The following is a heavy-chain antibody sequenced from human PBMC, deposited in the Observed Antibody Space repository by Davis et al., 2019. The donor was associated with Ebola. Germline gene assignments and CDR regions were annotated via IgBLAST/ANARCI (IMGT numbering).Heavy chain of an antibody. J-gene: IGHJ4*02. V-gene: IGHV3-7*01. CDR2: IKQDGSEK. CDR1: GFTVSSNY. CDR3: ARDPDYGDYTGPFGY. D-gene: IGHD4-17*01. Sequence: GESLKISCAASGFTVSSNYMSWVRQAPGKGLEWVANIKQDGSEKYYVDSVKGRFTISRDNAKNSLYLQMNSLRAEDTAVYYCARDPDYGDYTGPFGYWGQGTLVTVSS.